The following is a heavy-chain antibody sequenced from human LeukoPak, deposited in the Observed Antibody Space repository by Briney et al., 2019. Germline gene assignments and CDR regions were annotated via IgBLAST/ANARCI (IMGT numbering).Heavy chain of an antibody. CDR1: GFTFSSYA. CDR2: ICGSGGST. J-gene: IGHJ4*02. D-gene: IGHD4-23*01. Sequence: PGGSLRLSCAASGFTFSSYAMSWVRQAPGKGLEWVSAICGSGGSTYSADSVKGLFTISRDNSKNTLYLQMNSLRAEDTAVYYCAKDWHGGNYWGQGTLVTVSS. CDR3: AKDWHGGNY. V-gene: IGHV3-23*01.